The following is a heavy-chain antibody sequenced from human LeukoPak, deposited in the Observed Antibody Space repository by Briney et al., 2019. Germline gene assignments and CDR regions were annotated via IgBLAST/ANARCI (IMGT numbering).Heavy chain of an antibody. CDR2: IGGSGSNP. J-gene: IGHJ3*01. CDR3: GRDPNGDYVGAFEF. V-gene: IGHV3-23*01. CDR1: GFTFSTFA. D-gene: IGHD4-17*01. Sequence: GGSLRLSCVASGFTFSTFAMTWVRQAPGKGLEWVSSIGGSGSNPNYADSVRGRFTTPRDNSKNTLYLQMNRLTAEDTAVYYCGRDPNGDYVGAFEFWGQGTLVSVS.